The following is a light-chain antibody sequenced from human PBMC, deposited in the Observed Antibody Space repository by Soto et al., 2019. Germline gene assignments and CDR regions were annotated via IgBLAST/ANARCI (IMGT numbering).Light chain of an antibody. CDR1: QSISNW. Sequence: DIQMIQPPSSLSASVGDRVTITCRASQSISNWFAWYQQKPGKAPKLLIYKASSLESGVPSRFSGSGSGTEFTLTISSLQPDDFATYYCQQYNSSFGQGTKVDI. J-gene: IGKJ2*01. CDR2: KAS. V-gene: IGKV1-5*03. CDR3: QQYNSS.